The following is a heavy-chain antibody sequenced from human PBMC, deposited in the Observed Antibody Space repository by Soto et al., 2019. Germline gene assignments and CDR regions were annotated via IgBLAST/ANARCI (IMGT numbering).Heavy chain of an antibody. CDR1: GFTFSSHW. V-gene: IGHV3-7*04. CDR3: ARGAVEVAGLPDY. D-gene: IGHD6-13*01. Sequence: DVQLVESGGGLVQPGGSLRLSCAASGFTFSSHWMTWVRQAPGKGLEWLANIRQDGGEKYYVDSVKGRFTISRDNAQNSLYVQMNRLRAEDTAVYYCARGAVEVAGLPDYWGQGTLVTVSS. CDR2: IRQDGGEK. J-gene: IGHJ4*02.